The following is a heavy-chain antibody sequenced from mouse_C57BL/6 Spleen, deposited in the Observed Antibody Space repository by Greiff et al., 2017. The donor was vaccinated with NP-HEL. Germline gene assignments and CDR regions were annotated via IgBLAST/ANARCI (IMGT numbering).Heavy chain of an antibody. J-gene: IGHJ2*01. Sequence: EVKLQESGGGLVKPGGSLKLSCAASGFTFSDYGMHWVRQAPEKGLEWVAYISSGSSTIYYADTVKGRFTISRDNAKNTLFLQMTSLRSEDTAMYYCARDLNWDGDYWGQGTTLTVSS. CDR2: ISSGSSTI. CDR3: ARDLNWDGDY. V-gene: IGHV5-17*01. CDR1: GFTFSDYG. D-gene: IGHD4-1*02.